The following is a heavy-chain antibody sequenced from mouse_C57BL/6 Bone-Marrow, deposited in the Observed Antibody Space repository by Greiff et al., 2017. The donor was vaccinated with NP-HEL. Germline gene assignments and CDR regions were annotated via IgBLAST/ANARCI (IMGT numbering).Heavy chain of an antibody. CDR3: ARGYGSSLYWYFDV. CDR2: IYPRSGNT. D-gene: IGHD1-1*01. V-gene: IGHV1-81*01. CDR1: GYTFTSYG. J-gene: IGHJ1*03. Sequence: QVQLKQSGAELARPGASVKLSCKASGYTFTSYGISWVKQRTGQGLEWIGEIYPRSGNTYYNEKFKGKATLTADKSSSTAYMELRSLTSEDSAVYFCARGYGSSLYWYFDVWGTGTTVTVSS.